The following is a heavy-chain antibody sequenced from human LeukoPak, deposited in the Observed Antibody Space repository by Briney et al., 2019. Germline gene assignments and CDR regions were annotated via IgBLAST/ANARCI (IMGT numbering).Heavy chain of an antibody. J-gene: IGHJ4*02. CDR2: INYSRST. Sequence: SETLSLTCAVYGGSFSGYYWSWIRQPPGKGLEWIGEINYSRSTNYNPSLKSRVAISVDTSKNQFSLKLSSVTAADTAVYYCARDASTRTGYYWGQGTLVTVSS. CDR1: GGSFSGYY. CDR3: ARDASTRTGYY. V-gene: IGHV4-34*01. D-gene: IGHD1-1*01.